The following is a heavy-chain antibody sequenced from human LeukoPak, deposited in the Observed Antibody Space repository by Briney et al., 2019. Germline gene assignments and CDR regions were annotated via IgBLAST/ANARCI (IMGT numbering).Heavy chain of an antibody. D-gene: IGHD3-3*01. V-gene: IGHV4-59*01. J-gene: IGHJ4*02. CDR1: GGSISSYY. CDR2: INYSGST. CDR3: ARFHTFAYYDFWSGFYYFDY. Sequence: PSETLSLTXTVSGGSISSYYWSWIRQPPGKGLEWIGYINYSGSTNYNPSLKSRVTISVDTSKNQFSLKLSSVTAADTAVYYCARFHTFAYYDFWSGFYYFDYWGQGTLVTVSS.